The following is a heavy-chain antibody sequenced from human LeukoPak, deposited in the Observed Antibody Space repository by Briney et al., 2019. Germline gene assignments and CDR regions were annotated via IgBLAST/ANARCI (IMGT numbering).Heavy chain of an antibody. V-gene: IGHV4-59*12. CDR2: IYYSGST. Sequence: SETLSLTCTVSGGSISSYYWSWIRQPPGKGLEWIGYIYYSGSTYYNPSLKSRVTISVDTSKNQFSLKLSSVTAADTAVYYCARDGGYSSSWPHYWGQGTLVTVSS. CDR1: GGSISSYY. D-gene: IGHD6-13*01. CDR3: ARDGGYSSSWPHY. J-gene: IGHJ4*02.